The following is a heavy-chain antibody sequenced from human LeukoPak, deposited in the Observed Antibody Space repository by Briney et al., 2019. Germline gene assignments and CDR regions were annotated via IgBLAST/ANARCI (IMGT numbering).Heavy chain of an antibody. D-gene: IGHD6-19*01. CDR2: IKQDGSEK. J-gene: IGHJ5*02. CDR3: KKSYVAVAGTANWFDP. CDR1: GFTFSSYW. V-gene: IGHV3-7*01. Sequence: GGSLRLSCAASGFTFSSYWMNWVRQAPGKGLEWVANIKQDGSEKYYVDSVKGRFTISRDNSKNTLHLQMNSLRAEDTAVYYCKKSYVAVAGTANWFDPWGQGTLVTVSS.